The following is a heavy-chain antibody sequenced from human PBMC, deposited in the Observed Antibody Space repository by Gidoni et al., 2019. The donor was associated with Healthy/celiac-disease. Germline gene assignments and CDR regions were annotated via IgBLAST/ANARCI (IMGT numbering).Heavy chain of an antibody. D-gene: IGHD1-26*01. CDR1: GFTFSSYG. CDR2: IWYDGSNK. V-gene: IGHV3-33*01. CDR3: AGRERPYYYGMDV. J-gene: IGHJ6*02. Sequence: QVQLVESGGGVVQPGRSLSVSCAASGFTFSSYGMHWVRQAPGKGRVWVAVIWYDGSNKYYADSVKGRFTISRDNSKNTLYLQMNSLRTEDTAVYYCAGRERPYYYGMDVWGQGTTVTVSS.